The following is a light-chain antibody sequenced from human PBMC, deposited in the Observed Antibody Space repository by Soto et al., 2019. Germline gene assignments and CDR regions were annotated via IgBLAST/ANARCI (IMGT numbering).Light chain of an antibody. CDR2: TNN. V-gene: IGLV1-44*01. Sequence: QPVLTQPPSASGTPGQRVTISCSGSSSNIGSNTVNWYQQLPGTAPKLLIYTNNQRPSGVPDRFSVSKSGTSASLAISGLQSDDEADYYCAAWDDSLNGWVFGGGTKLTVL. CDR3: AAWDDSLNGWV. J-gene: IGLJ3*02. CDR1: SSNIGSNT.